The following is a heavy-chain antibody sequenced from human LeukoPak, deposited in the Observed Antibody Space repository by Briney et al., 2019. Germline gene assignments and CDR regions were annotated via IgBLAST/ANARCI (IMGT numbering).Heavy chain of an antibody. V-gene: IGHV1-69*05. CDR3: AREGYCSGGSCYPGYYYYMDV. D-gene: IGHD2-15*01. Sequence: SVKVSCKASGGTFSSYAISWVRQAPGQGLEWMGRIIPIFGTANYAQKFQGRVTSTTDESTSTAYMELSSLRSEDTAVYYCAREGYCSGGSCYPGYYYYMDVWGKGTTVTVSS. CDR1: GGTFSSYA. CDR2: IIPIFGTA. J-gene: IGHJ6*03.